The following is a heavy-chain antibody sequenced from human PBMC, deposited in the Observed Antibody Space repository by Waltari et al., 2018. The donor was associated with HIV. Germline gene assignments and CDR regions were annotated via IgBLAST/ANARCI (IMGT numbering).Heavy chain of an antibody. J-gene: IGHJ4*02. D-gene: IGHD2-2*01. CDR1: GFPFSSYA. V-gene: IGHV3-30-3*01. CDR3: ARDPQYCSSTSCSYYFDY. CDR2: ISYDGSNK. Sequence: ARSLRLSCAASGFPFSSYAMHWVRPAPGKGLEWVAVISYDGSNKYYADSVKGRFTISRDNSKNTLYLQMNSLRAEDTAVYYCARDPQYCSSTSCSYYFDYWGQGTLVTVSS.